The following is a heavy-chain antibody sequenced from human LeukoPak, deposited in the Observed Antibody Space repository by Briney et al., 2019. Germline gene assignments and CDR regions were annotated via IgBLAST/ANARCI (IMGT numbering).Heavy chain of an antibody. CDR2: IYYSGST. Sequence: PSETLSLTCAVSGGSISSSSYYWGWIRQPPGKGLEWIGSIYYSGSTYYNPSLKSRVTISVDTSKNQFSLKLSSVTAADTAVYYWAKGRRQRLGRRSSYWFDPWGQGTLVTVSS. CDR3: AKGRRQRLGRRSSYWFDP. J-gene: IGHJ5*02. CDR1: GGSISSSSYY. V-gene: IGHV4-39*07. D-gene: IGHD3-10*01.